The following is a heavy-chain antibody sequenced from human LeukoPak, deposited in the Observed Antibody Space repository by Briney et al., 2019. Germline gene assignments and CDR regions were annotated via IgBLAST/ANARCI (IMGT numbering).Heavy chain of an antibody. D-gene: IGHD3-22*01. CDR1: GGSISSGDYY. Sequence: SETLSLTCTVSGGSISSGDYYWSWIRQPPGKGLEWIGEINHSGSTNYNPSLKSRVTISVDTSKNQFSLKLSSVTAADTAVYYCARGSPPAYYYDSSGLDYWGQGTLVTVSS. CDR2: INHSGST. CDR3: ARGSPPAYYYDSSGLDY. J-gene: IGHJ4*02. V-gene: IGHV4-39*07.